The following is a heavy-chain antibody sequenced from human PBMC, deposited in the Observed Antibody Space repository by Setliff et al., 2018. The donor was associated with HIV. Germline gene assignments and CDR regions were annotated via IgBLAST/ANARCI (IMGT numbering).Heavy chain of an antibody. CDR2: IYFGGSS. D-gene: IGHD6-19*01. J-gene: IGHJ4*02. V-gene: IGHV4-39*01. CDR1: GGSMRDNY. Sequence: LSLTCIVSGGSMRDNYWAWIRQPPGKGLEWIGSIYFGGSSHYNPSLESRVTISVDTSRSSFSLKLTSVTVADTALYYCATLQSRGWPHEIEYWGQGTLVTVSS. CDR3: ATLQSRGWPHEIEY.